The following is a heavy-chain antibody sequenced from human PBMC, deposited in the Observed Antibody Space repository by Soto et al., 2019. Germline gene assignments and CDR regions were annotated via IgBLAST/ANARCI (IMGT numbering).Heavy chain of an antibody. V-gene: IGHV1-18*01. Sequence: QVQLVQSGAEVKKPGASMKVSCKATGYTFSSYGISWVRQAPGQGLEWMAWISAYNGNTNYAQKFQDRVTMTTDTPTSTAYMELKSLRSDDTAVYYCARYCGGDCSRGFDYWGQGTLVTVSS. CDR3: ARYCGGDCSRGFDY. D-gene: IGHD2-21*02. J-gene: IGHJ4*02. CDR2: ISAYNGNT. CDR1: GYTFSSYG.